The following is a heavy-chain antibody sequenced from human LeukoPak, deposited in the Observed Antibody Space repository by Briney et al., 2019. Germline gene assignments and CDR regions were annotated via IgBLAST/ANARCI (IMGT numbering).Heavy chain of an antibody. CDR1: GYTFSSYE. D-gene: IGHD2-2*01. J-gene: IGHJ3*02. CDR2: ISSSGTTI. CDR3: AREGACSGTSCLDAFDI. V-gene: IGHV3-48*03. Sequence: GGSLRLSCAASGYTFSSYEMNWVRQAPGRGLEWVSYISSSGTTIYYADSVRGRFTISRDNAKNPLYLQMNSLRAEDTAVYYCAREGACSGTSCLDAFDIWGQGTMVTVSS.